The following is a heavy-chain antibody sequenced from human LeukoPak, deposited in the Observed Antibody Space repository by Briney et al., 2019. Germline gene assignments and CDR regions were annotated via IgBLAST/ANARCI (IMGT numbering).Heavy chain of an antibody. CDR3: ARRRADFVYYGSGGYYYYYMGV. J-gene: IGHJ6*03. CDR2: INHSGST. CDR1: GGSYSGYY. D-gene: IGHD3-10*01. Sequence: SETLSLTCAVYGGSYSGYYWSWIRQLPGKGLEWIGEINHSGSTNYNPSLKSRVTISVDTSKNQFSLKLSSVTAADTAVYYCARRRADFVYYGSGGYYYYYMGVWGKGTTVTISS. V-gene: IGHV4-34*01.